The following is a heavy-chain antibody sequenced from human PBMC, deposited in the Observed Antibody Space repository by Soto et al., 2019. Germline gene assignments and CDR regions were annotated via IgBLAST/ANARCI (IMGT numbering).Heavy chain of an antibody. CDR3: ARGRKHIVVVTAIPGANWFDP. CDR2: INHSGST. Sequence: ETLSLTCAVYGGSFSGYYWSWIRQPPGKGLEWIGEINHSGSTNYNPSLKSRVTISVDTSKNQFSLKLSSVTAADTAVYYCARGRKHIVVVTAIPGANWFDPWGQGTLVTVSS. CDR1: GGSFSGYY. D-gene: IGHD2-21*02. V-gene: IGHV4-34*01. J-gene: IGHJ5*02.